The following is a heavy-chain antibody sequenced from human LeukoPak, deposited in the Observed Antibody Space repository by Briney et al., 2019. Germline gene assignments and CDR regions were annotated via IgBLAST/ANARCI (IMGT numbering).Heavy chain of an antibody. J-gene: IGHJ6*02. CDR3: ARDPDEPLAGDYYYGMDV. CDR1: GYTFTGYY. D-gene: IGHD3-10*01. CDR2: INPNSGGT. Sequence: ASVKVSCKASGYTFTGYYMHWVRQAPGQGLEWMGWINPNSGGTNYAQRFQGRVTMTRDTSISTAYMELSRLRSDDTAVYYCARDPDEPLAGDYYYGMDVWGQGTTVTVSS. V-gene: IGHV1-2*02.